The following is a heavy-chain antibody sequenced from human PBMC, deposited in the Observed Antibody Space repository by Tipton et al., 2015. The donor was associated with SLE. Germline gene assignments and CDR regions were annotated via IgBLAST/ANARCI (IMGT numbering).Heavy chain of an antibody. D-gene: IGHD3-10*01. J-gene: IGHJ3*02. CDR3: AREILGITMVRGVRGAFDI. Sequence: TLSLTCTVSGGSISSYYWSWIRQPAGKGLEWIGRIYTSGSTNDNPSLKSRVTIPGDTSKNQFSLKLSSVTAADTAVYYCAREILGITMVRGVRGAFDIWGQGTMVTVSS. CDR1: GGSISSYY. V-gene: IGHV4-4*07. CDR2: IYTSGST.